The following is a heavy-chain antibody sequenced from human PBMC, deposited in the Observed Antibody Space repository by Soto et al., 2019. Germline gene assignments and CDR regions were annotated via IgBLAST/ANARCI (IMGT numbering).Heavy chain of an antibody. J-gene: IGHJ3*02. D-gene: IGHD3-22*01. CDR3: ARVPISYDSSGYYHYGTFDI. Sequence: SETLSLTCAVSGGSISSSNWWSWVRQPPGKGLEWIGEIYHSGSTYYNPSLKSRVTISLDRSNNHFSLKLSSVTAADTAVYYCARVPISYDSSGYYHYGTFDIWRRGTMVTVSS. CDR2: IYHSGST. V-gene: IGHV4-4*02. CDR1: GGSISSSNW.